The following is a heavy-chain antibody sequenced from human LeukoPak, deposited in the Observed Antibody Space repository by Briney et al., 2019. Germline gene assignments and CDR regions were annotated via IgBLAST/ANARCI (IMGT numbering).Heavy chain of an antibody. CDR1: GFTFSSYE. CDR2: ISSSGSTI. Sequence: PGGSLRLSCAASGFTFSSYEMNWVRQAPGKGREWVSYISSSGSTIYYADSVKGRFTISRDNAKNSLYLQMNSLRAEDTAVYYCARETYYYDSSGYYGVDYWGQGTLVTVSS. V-gene: IGHV3-48*03. J-gene: IGHJ4*02. CDR3: ARETYYYDSSGYYGVDY. D-gene: IGHD3-22*01.